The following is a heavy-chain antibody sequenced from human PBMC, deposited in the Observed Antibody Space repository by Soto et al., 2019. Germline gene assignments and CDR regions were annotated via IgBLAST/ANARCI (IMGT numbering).Heavy chain of an antibody. D-gene: IGHD3-22*01. CDR1: GFTFSNCA. V-gene: IGHV3-30*18. CDR2: ISYDGNSK. CDR3: AKDNSNQDYPCPIHYYHGMDV. Sequence: QVQLVESGGGVVQPGGSLRLSCAASGFTFSNCAMEWVRQAPGKGLEWVAVISYDGNSKHYVDSVKGRFTISRDNSTNTVYLQMNNLRPEDTALYYCAKDNSNQDYPCPIHYYHGMDVWGQGTTVTVSS. J-gene: IGHJ6*02.